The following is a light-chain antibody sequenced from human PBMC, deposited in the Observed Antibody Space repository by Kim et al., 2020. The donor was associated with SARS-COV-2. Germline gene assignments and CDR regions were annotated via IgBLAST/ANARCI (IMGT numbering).Light chain of an antibody. CDR2: YDT. V-gene: IGLV3-21*04. J-gene: IGLJ2*01. CDR3: QVWDNSSDHVV. Sequence: PGKTAKITCGGDTIDSKIVYWYQQKPGQAPVLVIYYDTDRPSGIPERFSGSNSGNTATLTITRVEAGDEADYYCQVWDNSSDHVVFGGGTQLTVL. CDR1: TIDSKI.